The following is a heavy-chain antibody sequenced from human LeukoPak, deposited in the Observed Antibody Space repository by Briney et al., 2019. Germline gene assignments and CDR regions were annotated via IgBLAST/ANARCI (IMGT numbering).Heavy chain of an antibody. D-gene: IGHD6-13*01. Sequence: PSETLSLTCAVSGGSISSSNWWSWVRQPPGKGLEWIGEIYHSGSTNYNPSLKSRVTISVDTSKNQFSLKLSSVTAADTAVYYCARHLGQQLVQWGLDPWGQGTLVTVSS. CDR2: IYHSGST. CDR3: ARHLGQQLVQWGLDP. J-gene: IGHJ5*02. CDR1: GGSISSSNW. V-gene: IGHV4-4*02.